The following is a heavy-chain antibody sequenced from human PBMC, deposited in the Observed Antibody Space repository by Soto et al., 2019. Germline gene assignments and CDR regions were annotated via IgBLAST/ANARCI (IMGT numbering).Heavy chain of an antibody. Sequence: EVQLLESGGWLVQHRGSLRLSCAASGFTFSSYAMSWVRQAPGKGLEWVSAIGSDGTAIQYADSVKGRFTISKDNSKDTLYLQMNSLRAEDTAVYYCAKPGLTVPGTRYFDRWGQGTLVTVSS. J-gene: IGHJ4*02. CDR3: AKPGLTVPGTRYFDR. CDR2: IGSDGTAI. CDR1: GFTFSSYA. D-gene: IGHD6-19*01. V-gene: IGHV3-23*05.